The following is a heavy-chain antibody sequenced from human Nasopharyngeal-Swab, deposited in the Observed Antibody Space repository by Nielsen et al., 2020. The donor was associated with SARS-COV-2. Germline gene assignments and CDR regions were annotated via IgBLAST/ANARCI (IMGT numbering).Heavy chain of an antibody. Sequence: SETLSLTCTVSGGSISSSSYYWGWIRQPPGKGLEWIGSIYYSGSTYYNLSLKSRVTISVDTSKNQFSLKLSSVTAADTAVYYCARRGYGSGSSKYYFDYWGQGTLVTVSS. CDR2: IYYSGST. J-gene: IGHJ4*02. V-gene: IGHV4-39*01. D-gene: IGHD3-10*01. CDR3: ARRGYGSGSSKYYFDY. CDR1: GGSISSSSYY.